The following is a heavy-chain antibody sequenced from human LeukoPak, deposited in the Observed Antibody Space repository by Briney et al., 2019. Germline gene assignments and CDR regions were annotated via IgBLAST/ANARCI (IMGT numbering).Heavy chain of an antibody. CDR1: GFTFNSDG. D-gene: IGHD6-6*01. Sequence: PGGSLRLSCAASGFTFNSDGMHWVRQAPGKGPEWVAFIRYDGSIKYYADSVKGRFTISRDNSKNTLYLQMSSLRTEDTAVYYCAKEKGNTGRPDYWGQGTLVTVSS. J-gene: IGHJ4*02. CDR2: IRYDGSIK. V-gene: IGHV3-30*02. CDR3: AKEKGNTGRPDY.